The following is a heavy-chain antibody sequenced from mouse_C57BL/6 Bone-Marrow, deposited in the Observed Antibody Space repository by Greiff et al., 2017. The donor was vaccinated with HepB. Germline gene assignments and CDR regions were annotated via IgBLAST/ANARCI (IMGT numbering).Heavy chain of an antibody. CDR3: AIRTTERYFDV. V-gene: IGHV1-74*01. Sequence: VKQRPGQGLEWIGRIHPSDSDTNYNQKFKGKATLTVDKSSSTAYMQLSSLTSEDSAVYYCAIRTTERYFDVWGTGTTVTVSS. D-gene: IGHD1-1*01. CDR2: IHPSDSDT. J-gene: IGHJ1*03.